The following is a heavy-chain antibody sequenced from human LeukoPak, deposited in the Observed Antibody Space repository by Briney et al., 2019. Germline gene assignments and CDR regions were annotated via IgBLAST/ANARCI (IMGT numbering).Heavy chain of an antibody. V-gene: IGHV4-39*01. J-gene: IGHJ4*02. CDR2: TYYSGST. D-gene: IGHD2-2*01. CDR1: GGSISSSSYY. Sequence: PSETLSLTCTVSGGSISSSSYYWGWIRQPPGKGLEWIGSTYYSGSTYYNPSLKSRVTISVDTSKNQFSLKLSSVTAADTAVYYCALLGYCSSTSCFRPPFYFDYWGQGTLVTVSS. CDR3: ALLGYCSSTSCFRPPFYFDY.